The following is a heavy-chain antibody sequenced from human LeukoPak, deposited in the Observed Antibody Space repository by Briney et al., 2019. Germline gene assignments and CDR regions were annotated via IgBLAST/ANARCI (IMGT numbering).Heavy chain of an antibody. CDR2: IYYSGST. CDR1: GGSISSYY. D-gene: IGHD4-17*01. Sequence: KASETLSLTCTASGGSISSYYWSWIRQPPGKGLEWIGYIYYSGSTNYNPSLKSRVTISVDTSKNQFSLKLSSVTAADTAVYYCARTDMTTVTNWGQGTLVTVSS. J-gene: IGHJ4*02. CDR3: ARTDMTTVTN. V-gene: IGHV4-59*01.